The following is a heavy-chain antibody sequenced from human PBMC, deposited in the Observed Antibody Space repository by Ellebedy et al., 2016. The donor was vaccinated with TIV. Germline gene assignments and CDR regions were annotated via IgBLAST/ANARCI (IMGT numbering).Heavy chain of an antibody. J-gene: IGHJ1*01. Sequence: SETLSLXXHVSGASINTIDYYWGWIRQPPGKGPEWMGSIYYSGATYYNPSLKSRLTMSVDTSKNQFSLTVTSVTAADTAVYYCARSHEENNWHWRYQYWGRGTLVTVSS. CDR2: IYYSGAT. D-gene: IGHD1-1*01. CDR3: ARSHEENNWHWRYQY. V-gene: IGHV4-39*07. CDR1: GASINTIDYY.